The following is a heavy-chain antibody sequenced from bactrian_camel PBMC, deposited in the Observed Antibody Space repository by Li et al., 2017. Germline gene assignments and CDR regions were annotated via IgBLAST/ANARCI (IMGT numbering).Heavy chain of an antibody. CDR2: IRRSGGET. D-gene: IGHD1*01. J-gene: IGHJ4*01. Sequence: HVQLVESGGGSVQTGGSLRLSCVVSGHSRGSNCVGWYRLPPGRAPAEREGIEAIRRSGGETWYAGSVKGRFTISKDYAKNILYLQMNSLKPEDTAMYSCGLVVRYVRAGRRRSNEYWGQGTQVTVS. CDR1: GHSRGSNC. V-gene: IGHV3S55*01. CDR3: GLVVRYVRAGRRRSNEY.